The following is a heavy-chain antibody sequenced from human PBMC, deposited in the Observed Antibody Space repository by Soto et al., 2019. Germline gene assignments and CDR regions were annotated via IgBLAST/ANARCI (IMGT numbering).Heavy chain of an antibody. J-gene: IGHJ4*02. CDR3: ARMDVDTAMVPLDY. CDR1: GYTFTSYA. Sequence: QVQLVQSGAEVKKPGASVKVSCKASGYTFTSYAMHWVRQAPGQRLEWMGWINAGNGNTKYSQKFQGRVTITRDTSASTAYMELSSLRSEDTAVYYCARMDVDTAMVPLDYWGLGTLVTVSS. CDR2: INAGNGNT. D-gene: IGHD5-18*01. V-gene: IGHV1-3*01.